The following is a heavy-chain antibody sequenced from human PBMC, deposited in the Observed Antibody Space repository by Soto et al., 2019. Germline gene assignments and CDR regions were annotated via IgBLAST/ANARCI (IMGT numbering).Heavy chain of an antibody. CDR1: GGSSSSYY. J-gene: IGHJ6*03. D-gene: IGHD5-12*01. CDR2: IYYSGST. Sequence: SETLSLTCPVSGGSSSSYYWSWIRQPTGKGLEWIGYIYYSGSTNYNPSLKSRVTISVGTSKNQFSLKLSSVTAADTAVYYCARQSGYEINYYYYYYMDVWGKGTTVTVSS. V-gene: IGHV4-59*08. CDR3: ARQSGYEINYYYYYYMDV.